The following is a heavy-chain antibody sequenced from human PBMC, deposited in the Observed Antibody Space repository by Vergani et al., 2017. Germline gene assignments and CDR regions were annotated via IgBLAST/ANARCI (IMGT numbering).Heavy chain of an antibody. CDR3: ARRRSSGWYGGLTCGMDV. J-gene: IGHJ6*02. V-gene: IGHV5-51*01. D-gene: IGHD6-19*01. Sequence: EVQLVQSGAEVKKPGESLKISCKGSGYSFTSYWIGWVRQMPGKGLEWMGIIYPGDSDTRYSSSFQGQVTISADKSIRTAYLQGSSRKASDNAMYYCARRRSSGWYGGLTCGMDVGGQGTTVTVSS. CDR1: GYSFTSYW. CDR2: IYPGDSDT.